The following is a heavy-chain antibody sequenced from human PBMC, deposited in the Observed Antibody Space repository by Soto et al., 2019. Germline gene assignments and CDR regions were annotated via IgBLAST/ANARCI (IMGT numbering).Heavy chain of an antibody. D-gene: IGHD6-13*01. J-gene: IGHJ6*02. CDR1: GFTFSDHY. V-gene: IGHV3-11*06. CDR2: ISSSSSYT. CDR3: ARDTAIAAAKDYGMDV. Sequence: GGSLRLSCAASGFTFSDHYMSWIRQAPGKGLEWVSYISSSSSYTNYADSVKGRFTISRDNAKNSLYLQMNSLRAEDTAVYYCARDTAIAAAKDYGMDVWGQGTTVTVSS.